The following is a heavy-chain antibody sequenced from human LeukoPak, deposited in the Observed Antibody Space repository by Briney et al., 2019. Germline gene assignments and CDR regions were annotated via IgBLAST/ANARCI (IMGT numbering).Heavy chain of an antibody. J-gene: IGHJ5*02. CDR3: ARVLAATYNWFDP. Sequence: ASVTVSCKASGYTFTSYDINWVRQATGQGLEWMGWMNPNSGNTGYAQKFQGRVTMTRNTSISTAYMELSSLRSEDTAVYYCARVLAATYNWFDPWGQGTLVTVSS. CDR1: GYTFTSYD. V-gene: IGHV1-8*01. CDR2: MNPNSGNT. D-gene: IGHD2-15*01.